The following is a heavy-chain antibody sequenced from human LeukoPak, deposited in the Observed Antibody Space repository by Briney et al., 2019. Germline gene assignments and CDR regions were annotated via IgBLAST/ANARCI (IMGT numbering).Heavy chain of an antibody. CDR3: ARWDYDDRNDYEYLWFDP. CDR1: GYSFSTYW. V-gene: IGHV5-51*01. D-gene: IGHD3-22*01. CDR2: IYPGDSEI. J-gene: IGHJ5*02. Sequence: GESLKISCTGSGYSFSTYWIGWVRQMPGKGLEWMGMIYPGDSEIKYSPSFQGHVTISADKSVNTAYLQWNSLKASDTAMYYCARWDYDDRNDYEYLWFDPWGQGTLVTVSS.